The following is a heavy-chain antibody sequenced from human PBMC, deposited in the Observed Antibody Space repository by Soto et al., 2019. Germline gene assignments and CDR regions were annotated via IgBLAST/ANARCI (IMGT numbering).Heavy chain of an antibody. J-gene: IGHJ5*02. CDR1: GVTFSSYA. V-gene: IGHV3-33*01. CDR2: IWSDGSKK. CDR3: ARDEEP. Sequence: QVQLVESGGGVVQPGRSLRLSCAASGVTFSSYAMHWVRQAPGKGLEWVAVIWSDGSKKYCGDSVKGRFTISRDKSKHTLYLQMNRLKVEDTAVYYCARDEEPWGQGTLVIVSS.